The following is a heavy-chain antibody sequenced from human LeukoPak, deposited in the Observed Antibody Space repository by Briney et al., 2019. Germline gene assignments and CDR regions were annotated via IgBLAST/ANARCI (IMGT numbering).Heavy chain of an antibody. CDR2: IKHDGSER. V-gene: IGHV3-7*01. Sequence: GGSLRVSCAASGFTFRNFTMTWVRQAPGKGVEWVANIKHDGSERDHVDSVRGRFTISRDNAKNSLYLQMHSLRAEDTAVYYCASDGHSHANWGQGTLVTVSS. J-gene: IGHJ4*02. CDR1: GFTFRNFT. D-gene: IGHD2-21*01. CDR3: ASDGHSHAN.